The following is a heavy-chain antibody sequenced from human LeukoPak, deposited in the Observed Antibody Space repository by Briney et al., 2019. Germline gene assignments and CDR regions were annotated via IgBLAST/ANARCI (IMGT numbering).Heavy chain of an antibody. J-gene: IGHJ4*02. CDR3: ARDQATSGGGLDS. CDR2: IYTGGTT. CDR1: GFTVSGTH. Sequence: PGGSLRLSCAASGFTVSGTHMSWVRPAPRRGLEWISAIYTGGTTYYSDSVEGRFTISRDKSKNTLYLHMGSLRVEDTAVYYCARDQATSGGGLDSWGQGTLVTVSS. V-gene: IGHV3-53*01. D-gene: IGHD3-16*01.